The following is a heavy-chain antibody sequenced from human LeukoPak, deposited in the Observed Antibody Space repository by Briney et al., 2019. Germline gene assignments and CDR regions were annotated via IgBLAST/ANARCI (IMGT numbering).Heavy chain of an antibody. J-gene: IGHJ4*02. CDR1: GFTFSNYA. CDR3: AKWGDYDVLTGYYVSDY. Sequence: GASLRLSCAASGFTFSNYAMSWVRQAPGKGLEWVSAITGSGGNTYYADSVKGRFAISRDNSKNTVFLQMNSLRAEDTAVYYCAKWGDYDVLTGYYVSDYWGQGTLVTVSS. V-gene: IGHV3-23*01. D-gene: IGHD3-9*01. CDR2: ITGSGGNT.